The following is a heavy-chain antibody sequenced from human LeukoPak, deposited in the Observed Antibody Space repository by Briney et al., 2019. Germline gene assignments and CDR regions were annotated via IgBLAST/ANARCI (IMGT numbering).Heavy chain of an antibody. CDR3: ARFLAAAGVTY. D-gene: IGHD6-13*01. CDR2: IYYSGST. Sequence: PSETLSLTCTVSGGSISSYYWSWIRQHPGKGLEWIGYIYYSGSTYYNPSLKSRVTISVDTSKNQFSLKLSSVTAADTAVYYCARFLAAAGVTYWGQGTLVTVSS. J-gene: IGHJ4*02. V-gene: IGHV4-59*06. CDR1: GGSISSYY.